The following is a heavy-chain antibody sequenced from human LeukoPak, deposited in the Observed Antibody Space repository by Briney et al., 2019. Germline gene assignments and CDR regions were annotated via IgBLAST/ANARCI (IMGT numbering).Heavy chain of an antibody. CDR3: AGEYFDWFTTEPDY. J-gene: IGHJ4*02. Sequence: GGSLRLSCAASGFTFSSYAMSWVRQAPGKELEWVSAISGNGGSTYYADSVKGRFTISRDNSKNTLYLQMNSLRAEDTAVYYCAGEYFDWFTTEPDYWGQGTLVTVSS. D-gene: IGHD3-9*01. CDR2: ISGNGGST. CDR1: GFTFSSYA. V-gene: IGHV3-23*01.